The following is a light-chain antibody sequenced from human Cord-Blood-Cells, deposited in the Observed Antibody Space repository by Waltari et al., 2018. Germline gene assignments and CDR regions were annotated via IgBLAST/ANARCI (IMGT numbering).Light chain of an antibody. CDR2: LNTDGSH. J-gene: IGLJ3*02. Sequence: QLVLTQAPSASASLGASVKLTCPLSSGPSSYAIAWHPQQPEKGPRYLMKLNTDGSHSKGDGIPDRFSGSSSGAERYLTISSLQSEDEADYYCQTWGTGIQVFGGGTKLTVL. CDR3: QTWGTGIQV. CDR1: SGPSSYA. V-gene: IGLV4-69*01.